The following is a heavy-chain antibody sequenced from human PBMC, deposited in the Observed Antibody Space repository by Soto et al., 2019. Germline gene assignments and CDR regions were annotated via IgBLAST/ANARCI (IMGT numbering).Heavy chain of an antibody. J-gene: IGHJ6*02. CDR2: ISSSSSYI. CDR3: ARDRNDFWSTYYYYGMDV. CDR1: GFTFSSYS. D-gene: IGHD3-3*01. V-gene: IGHV3-21*01. Sequence: GGSLRLSCAASGFTFSSYSMNWVRQAPGKGLEWVSSISSSSSYIYYADSVKGRFTISRDNAKNSLYLQMNSLRAEDTAVYYCARDRNDFWSTYYYYGMDVWGQGTTVTVSS.